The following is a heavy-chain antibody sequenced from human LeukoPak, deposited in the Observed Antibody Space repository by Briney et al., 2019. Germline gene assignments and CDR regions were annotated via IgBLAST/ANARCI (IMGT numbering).Heavy chain of an antibody. CDR2: IYHSGST. Sequence: SETLSLTCTVSGGSISSYYWSWIRQPPGKGLEWIGYIYHSGSTYYNPSLKSRVTISVDRSKNQFSLKLSSVTAADTAVYYCARVDSSGYYPWYYGMDVWGQGTTVTVSS. CDR1: GGSISSYY. V-gene: IGHV4-59*12. D-gene: IGHD3-22*01. CDR3: ARVDSSGYYPWYYGMDV. J-gene: IGHJ6*02.